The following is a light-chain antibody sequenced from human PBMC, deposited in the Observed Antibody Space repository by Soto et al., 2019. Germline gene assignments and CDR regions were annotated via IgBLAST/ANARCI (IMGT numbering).Light chain of an antibody. CDR2: VDS. Sequence: SYELTQPPSVSVAPGQTARINCGGNNIGSKSVHWYQQKPGQAPVLVVYVDSDRPSGIPERFSGSNSGNTATLTISRVEAGYEADYYCQVWDSSSDHWVFGGGTKLTVL. CDR1: NIGSKS. J-gene: IGLJ3*02. V-gene: IGLV3-21*02. CDR3: QVWDSSSDHWV.